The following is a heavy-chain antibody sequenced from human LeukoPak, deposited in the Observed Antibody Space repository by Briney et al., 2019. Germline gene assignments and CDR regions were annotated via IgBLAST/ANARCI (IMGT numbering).Heavy chain of an antibody. CDR3: AKEPITMVRGASAIWAGVDY. Sequence: GGSLRLSCAASGFTFRSYWMSWARQAPGKGLEWVANIRQDGSDNYYVDSVKGRFTISRDNAKNSLYLQMNSLRAEDTAVYYCAKEPITMVRGASAIWAGVDYWGQGTLVTVSS. D-gene: IGHD3-10*01. CDR2: IRQDGSDN. J-gene: IGHJ4*02. CDR1: GFTFRSYW. V-gene: IGHV3-7*01.